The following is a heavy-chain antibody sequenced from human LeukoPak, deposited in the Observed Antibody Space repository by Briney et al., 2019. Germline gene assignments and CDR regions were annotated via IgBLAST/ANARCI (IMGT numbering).Heavy chain of an antibody. CDR2: ISAYNGDT. CDR1: GYTFISYG. Sequence: GASVQVSCKASGYTFISYGINWVRQAPGQGLEWMGWISAYNGDTKYAQKLQGRVTMTTDTSTSTAYMELRSLRSDDTAMYYCARGYDTSGYSDSFDIWGQGTMVTVSS. D-gene: IGHD3-22*01. J-gene: IGHJ3*02. V-gene: IGHV1-18*01. CDR3: ARGYDTSGYSDSFDI.